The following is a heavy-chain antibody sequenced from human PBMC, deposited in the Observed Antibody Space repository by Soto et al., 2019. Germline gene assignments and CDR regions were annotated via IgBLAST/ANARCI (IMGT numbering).Heavy chain of an antibody. V-gene: IGHV4-34*01. Sequence: QVQLQQWGAGLLKPSETLSLTCAVYGGSFSGYYWSWIRQPPGKGLEWIGEINHSGSTNYNPSLKRRVTISVDTSKNQFSLKLSSVTAADTAVYYCARSPPQKSLYCSGGSCYSQRYYYYYMDVWGKGTTVTVSS. CDR3: ARSPPQKSLYCSGGSCYSQRYYYYYMDV. J-gene: IGHJ6*03. D-gene: IGHD2-15*01. CDR2: INHSGST. CDR1: GGSFSGYY.